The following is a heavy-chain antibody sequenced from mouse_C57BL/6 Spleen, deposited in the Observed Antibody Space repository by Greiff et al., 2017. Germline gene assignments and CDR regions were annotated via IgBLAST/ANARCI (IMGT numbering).Heavy chain of an antibody. D-gene: IGHD2-4*01. CDR2: IHPSDSDT. Sequence: QVQLQQPGAELVKPGASVKVSCKASGYTFTSYWMHWVKQRPGQGLEWIGRIHPSDSDTNYNQKFKGKATLTVDKSSSTADMQLSSLTSDDSAVYYCAIERDYDWFAYWGQGTLVTVSA. CDR1: GYTFTSYW. J-gene: IGHJ3*01. CDR3: AIERDYDWFAY. V-gene: IGHV1-74*01.